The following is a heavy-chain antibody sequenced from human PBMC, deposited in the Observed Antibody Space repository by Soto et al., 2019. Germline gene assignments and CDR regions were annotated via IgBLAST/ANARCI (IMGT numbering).Heavy chain of an antibody. J-gene: IGHJ6*02. CDR1: GFTFSSYG. V-gene: IGHV3-33*01. CDR3: ARENVGYSRGNGMDV. Sequence: GGSLRLSCAASGFTFSSYGMHWVRQAPGKGLECVAVIWYDGSNKYYADSVKGRFTISRDNSKNTLYLQMNSLRAEDTAVYYCARENVGYSRGNGMDVWGQGTTVTVYS. D-gene: IGHD6-13*01. CDR2: IWYDGSNK.